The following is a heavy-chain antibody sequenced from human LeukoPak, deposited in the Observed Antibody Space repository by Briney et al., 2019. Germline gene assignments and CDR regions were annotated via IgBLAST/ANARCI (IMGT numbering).Heavy chain of an antibody. D-gene: IGHD6-19*01. CDR3: ARASKWLARKFDY. J-gene: IGHJ4*02. Sequence: PSETLSLTCTVSGGSISSSSYYWGWIRQPPGKGLEWIGSIYYSGSTYYNPSLKSRVTISVDTSKNQFSLKLSSVTAADTAVYYCARASKWLARKFDYWGQGTLVTVSS. CDR2: IYYSGST. CDR1: GGSISSSSYY. V-gene: IGHV4-39*01.